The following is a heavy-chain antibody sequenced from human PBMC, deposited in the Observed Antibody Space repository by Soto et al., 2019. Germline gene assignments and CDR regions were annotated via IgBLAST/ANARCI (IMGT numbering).Heavy chain of an antibody. V-gene: IGHV2-5*02. CDR2: IYWDDDK. CDR3: AHGSGWLSDY. Sequence: QITLKESDPTLVKPTQTLTLTCTFSGLSLDSPAVGVNWIRQPPGKALEWLGLIYWDDDKQYNPSLKSRLTITRDTSKNQVVLTMTNMDPVDTATYYCAHGSGWLSDYWGQGTLVTVSS. D-gene: IGHD6-19*01. J-gene: IGHJ4*02. CDR1: GLSLDSPAVG.